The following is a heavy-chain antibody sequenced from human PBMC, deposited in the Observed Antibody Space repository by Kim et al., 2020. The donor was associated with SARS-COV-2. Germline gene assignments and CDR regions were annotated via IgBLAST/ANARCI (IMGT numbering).Heavy chain of an antibody. Sequence: GGSLRLSCAASGFTFSSYAMHWVRQAPGKGLEWVAVISYDGSNKYYADSVKGRFTISRDNSKNTLYLQMNSLRAEDTAVYYCARDLYGLWIDGGYEHYGMDVWGQGTTVTVSS. CDR2: ISYDGSNK. CDR1: GFTFSSYA. J-gene: IGHJ6*02. D-gene: IGHD5-12*01. CDR3: ARDLYGLWIDGGYEHYGMDV. V-gene: IGHV3-30-3*01.